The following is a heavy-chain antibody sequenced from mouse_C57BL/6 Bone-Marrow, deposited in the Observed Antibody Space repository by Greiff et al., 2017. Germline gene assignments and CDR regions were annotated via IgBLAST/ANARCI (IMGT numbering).Heavy chain of an antibody. Sequence: EVQLVESGGGLVKPGGSLKLSCAASGFTFSSYAMSWVRQTPEKRLEWVATISDGGSYTYYPDNVKGRFTISRDNAKNNLYLQMSHLKSEDTAMYYCARVRSGFDFDYWGQGTTLTVSS. J-gene: IGHJ2*01. CDR2: ISDGGSYT. CDR3: ARVRSGFDFDY. D-gene: IGHD3-1*01. CDR1: GFTFSSYA. V-gene: IGHV5-4*01.